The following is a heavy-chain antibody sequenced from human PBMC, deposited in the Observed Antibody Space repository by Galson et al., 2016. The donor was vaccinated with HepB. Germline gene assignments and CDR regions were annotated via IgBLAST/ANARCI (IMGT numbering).Heavy chain of an antibody. Sequence: SLRLSCAASGFTFSTYAMSWVRQAPGKGLEWVSGISANGGNTYYADSVKGRFTISRDKSKNALYLQMNSLRAEDTATYYCAKDWDYSGLYYIDYWGQGTLVTVSS. CDR2: ISANGGNT. CDR3: AKDWDYSGLYYIDY. D-gene: IGHD5-12*01. CDR1: GFTFSTYA. V-gene: IGHV3-23*01. J-gene: IGHJ4*02.